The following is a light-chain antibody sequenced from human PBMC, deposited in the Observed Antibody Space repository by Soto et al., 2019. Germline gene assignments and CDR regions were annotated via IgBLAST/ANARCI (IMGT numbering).Light chain of an antibody. Sequence: EIVLTQSPGTLSLSPGERATLSCRASQSVSSSYLAWYQQKPGQAPRLLIYDASSRATGIPDRFSGSGSGTDFTLTISRLEPEDFAVYSCQQYCSSRETFGQGTKVEIK. J-gene: IGKJ1*01. CDR3: QQYCSSRET. CDR1: QSVSSSY. CDR2: DAS. V-gene: IGKV3-20*01.